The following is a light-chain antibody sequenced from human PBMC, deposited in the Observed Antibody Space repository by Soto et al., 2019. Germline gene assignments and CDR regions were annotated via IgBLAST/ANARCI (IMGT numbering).Light chain of an antibody. J-gene: IGKJ5*01. Sequence: LMLTQSPASLYLSPSERAAPSCRASQFLSSYLAWPRQIPGKPPRLLIYDKSNRVTGIPASFSSSRSGTDFTLTIRSLEPDDFAVYFCHQRNKFGQGTRLEIK. CDR1: QFLSSY. CDR2: DKS. V-gene: IGKV3-11*01. CDR3: HQRNK.